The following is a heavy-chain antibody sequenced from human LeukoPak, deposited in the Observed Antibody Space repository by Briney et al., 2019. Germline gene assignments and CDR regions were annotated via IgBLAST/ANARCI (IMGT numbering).Heavy chain of an antibody. D-gene: IGHD3-22*01. V-gene: IGHV1-2*02. CDR2: INPNSGGT. J-gene: IGHJ4*02. CDR3: ATDHQITMIVVAA. CDR1: EYTFTGYY. Sequence: ASVKVSCKASEYTFTGYYMHWVRQAPGQGLEWMGWINPNSGGTNYAQKFQGRVTMTRDTSISTAYMELSRLRSDDTAVYYCATDHQITMIVVAAWGQGTLVTVSS.